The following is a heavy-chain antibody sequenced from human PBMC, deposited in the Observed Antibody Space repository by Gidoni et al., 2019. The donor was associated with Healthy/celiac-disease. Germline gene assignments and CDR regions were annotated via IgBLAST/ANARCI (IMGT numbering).Heavy chain of an antibody. CDR3: ARTYGDYVDY. CDR1: GGSFSGYY. CDR2: INHSVST. V-gene: IGHV4-34*01. J-gene: IGHJ4*02. D-gene: IGHD4-17*01. Sequence: QVQLQQWGAGLLKPSETLSLTGAVCGGSFSGYYWSWIRHPPGKGLEWIGEINHSVSTNYNPSLKSRVTISVDTSKNQFSLKLSSVTAADTAVYYCARTYGDYVDYWGQGTLVTVSS.